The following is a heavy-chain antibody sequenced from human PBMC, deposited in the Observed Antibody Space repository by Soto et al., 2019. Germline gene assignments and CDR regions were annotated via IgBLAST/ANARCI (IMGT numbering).Heavy chain of an antibody. V-gene: IGHV1-69*01. CDR2: IIPNFDTP. Sequence: QVHLVQSGAEVKKPGSSVKVSCKTSGGSFNNYAVSWVRKAPGQGLEWMGGIIPNFDTPNYAQKFQDRVTIIADESTSTVHMELRSLRSNDTAVYYCAEAMVREILIFESSGMHVWGQGTTVIVSS. J-gene: IGHJ6*02. D-gene: IGHD3-10*01. CDR1: GGSFNNYA. CDR3: AEAMVREILIFESSGMHV.